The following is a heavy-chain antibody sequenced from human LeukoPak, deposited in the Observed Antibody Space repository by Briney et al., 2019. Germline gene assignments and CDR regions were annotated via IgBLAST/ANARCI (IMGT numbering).Heavy chain of an antibody. D-gene: IGHD5-24*01. J-gene: IGHJ3*02. CDR3: ARVRDGYNDAYDI. Sequence: ASVKVSCKASGYTYIGYHMHWVRQAPRQGLAWMGWMNPKNGGTKYAQQFQGRVTMTRDTSISTAYMELNSLRSDDTAVYYCARVRDGYNDAYDIWGQGTMVTVTS. CDR1: GYTYIGYH. CDR2: MNPKNGGT. V-gene: IGHV1-2*02.